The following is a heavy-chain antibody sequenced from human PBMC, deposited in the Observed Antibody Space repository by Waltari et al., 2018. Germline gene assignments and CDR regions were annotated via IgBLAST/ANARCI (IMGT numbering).Heavy chain of an antibody. CDR1: GGSISSSRYY. CDR3: ARHWKKSGYRFDP. CDR2: MYYSGII. Sequence: QLQLQESGPGLVKPSETLSLTCTVSGGSISSSRYYWGWIRQSPGKGLEGIGSMYYSGIIDYNPTLQSRVTISGDTSKNQFSLRLSSVTAADTAVYYCARHWKKSGYRFDPWGQGTLVTVSS. J-gene: IGHJ5*02. V-gene: IGHV4-39*01. D-gene: IGHD5-12*01.